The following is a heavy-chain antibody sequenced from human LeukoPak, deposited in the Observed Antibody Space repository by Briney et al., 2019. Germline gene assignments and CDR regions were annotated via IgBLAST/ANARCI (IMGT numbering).Heavy chain of an antibody. J-gene: IGHJ4*02. D-gene: IGHD6-19*01. Sequence: PGGCLRLSCAASGFTFSSYAMSWVRQAPGKGLEWVSAISGSGGSTYYADSVKGRFTISRDNSKNTLYLQMNSLRAEDTAVYYCAKDVSSSGWYYYFDYWGQGTLVTVAS. CDR2: ISGSGGST. CDR1: GFTFSSYA. CDR3: AKDVSSSGWYYYFDY. V-gene: IGHV3-23*01.